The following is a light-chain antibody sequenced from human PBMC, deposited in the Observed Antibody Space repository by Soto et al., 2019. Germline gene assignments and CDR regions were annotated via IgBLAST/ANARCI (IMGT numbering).Light chain of an antibody. CDR3: QQYHSWPA. V-gene: IGKV1-17*01. CDR2: AAS. J-gene: IGKJ4*02. CDR1: RDVGSD. Sequence: QMTQSPSSLSASVGEKIIITCRASRDVGSDVSWYQQKPGQAPKLLIYAASNLYTGVPSRFSGSRSGTEFTLTISSLQPEDFAVYYCQQYHSWPAFGRGTRVEIK.